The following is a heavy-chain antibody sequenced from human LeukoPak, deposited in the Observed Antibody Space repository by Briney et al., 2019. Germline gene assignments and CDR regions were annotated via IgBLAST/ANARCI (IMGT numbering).Heavy chain of an antibody. Sequence: SETLSLTCTVPGGSISSSGYLWGWIRQPPGKGLEWIGTIYHSGGTYYSPSLKSRVTISVDTSKNQFSLKLSSVTTTEMAVYYCAKQGQYGYADTWFDPWGQGTLITVSS. CDR2: IYHSGGT. J-gene: IGHJ5*02. CDR1: GGSISSSGYL. CDR3: AKQGQYGYADTWFDP. D-gene: IGHD2-2*01. V-gene: IGHV4-39*01.